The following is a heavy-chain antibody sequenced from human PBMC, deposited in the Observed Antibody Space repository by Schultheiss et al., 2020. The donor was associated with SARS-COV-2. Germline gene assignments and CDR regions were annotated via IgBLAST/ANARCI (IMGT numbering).Heavy chain of an antibody. D-gene: IGHD6-13*01. CDR2: INPNSGGT. CDR1: GYTFTGYY. CDR3: ARAAASHEPFDY. V-gene: IGHV1-2*02. J-gene: IGHJ4*02. Sequence: GESLKISCKASGYTFTGYYMHWVRQAPGQGLEWMGWINPNSGGTNYAQKFQGRVTMTRDTSISTAYMELSRLRSDDTAVYYCARAAASHEPFDYWGQGTLVTVSS.